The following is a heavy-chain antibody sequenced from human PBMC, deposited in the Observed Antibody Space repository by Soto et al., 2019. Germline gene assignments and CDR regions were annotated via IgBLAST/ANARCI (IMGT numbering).Heavy chain of an antibody. CDR3: ARTSGYYLSDY. Sequence: QVQLVQSGAEVKKPGASVKVSCKASGYTFTSYAMHWVRQAPGQRLEWMGWISAGNGNTKYSQKFQGRVTITRDTSASTAYMELSSLRSEDTAVYYCARTSGYYLSDYWGQGTLVTVSS. D-gene: IGHD3-22*01. V-gene: IGHV1-3*01. CDR1: GYTFTSYA. J-gene: IGHJ4*02. CDR2: ISAGNGNT.